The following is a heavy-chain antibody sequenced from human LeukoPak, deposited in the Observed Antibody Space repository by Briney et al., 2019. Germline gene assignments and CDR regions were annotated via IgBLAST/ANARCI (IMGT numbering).Heavy chain of an antibody. CDR2: FDPEDGET. V-gene: IGHV1-24*01. D-gene: IGHD6-13*01. Sequence: ASVKVSCKVSGYTLTELSMHWVRQAPGKGLEWMGGFDPEDGETIYAQKFQGRVTITRNTSISTAYMELSSLRSEDTAVYYCARGSSWYGGGDDYWGQGTLVTVSS. J-gene: IGHJ4*02. CDR3: ARGSSWYGGGDDY. CDR1: GYTLTELS.